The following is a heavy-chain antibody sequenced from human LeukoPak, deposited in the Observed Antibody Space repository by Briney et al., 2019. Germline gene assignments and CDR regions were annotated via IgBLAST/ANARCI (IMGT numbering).Heavy chain of an antibody. CDR1: GYTFTSYD. V-gene: IGHV1-8*01. Sequence: ASVKVSCKASGYTFTSYDINWVRQATGQGLEWMGWMNPNSGNTGYAQKFQGRVTMTRNTSISTAYMELSSLRSEDTAVYYCAGVDTAMVGWFDPWGQGTLVTVSS. J-gene: IGHJ5*02. D-gene: IGHD5-18*01. CDR2: MNPNSGNT. CDR3: AGVDTAMVGWFDP.